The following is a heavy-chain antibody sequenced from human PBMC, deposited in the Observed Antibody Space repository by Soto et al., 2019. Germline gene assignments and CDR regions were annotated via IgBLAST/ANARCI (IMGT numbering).Heavy chain of an antibody. Sequence: ASVKVSCKASGYNISSYDIIWVRQAAGQGLEWMGWMDPNRGHSDSVQNFRGRVTMTTNISASTAYMELRSLRSDDTAVYYCARSAPFDIYAITPVEFWGQGTLVTVSS. V-gene: IGHV1-8*01. D-gene: IGHD3-9*01. CDR3: ARSAPFDIYAITPVEF. CDR1: GYNISSYD. CDR2: MDPNRGHS. J-gene: IGHJ4*02.